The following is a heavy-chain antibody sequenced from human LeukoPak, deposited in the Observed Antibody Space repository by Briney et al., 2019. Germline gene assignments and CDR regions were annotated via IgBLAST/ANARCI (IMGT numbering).Heavy chain of an antibody. V-gene: IGHV1-46*01. CDR1: GYTFTSYF. Sequence: ASVKVSCKASGYTFTSYFIHWVRQAPGERLEWMGIINPTGGSTRYAQKFQGRVTMTRDTSTSTVYMELSSLRSEDTAVYYCARGRVTATDGFDIWGQGTTVIVSS. D-gene: IGHD2-21*02. CDR2: INPTGGST. J-gene: IGHJ3*02. CDR3: ARGRVTATDGFDI.